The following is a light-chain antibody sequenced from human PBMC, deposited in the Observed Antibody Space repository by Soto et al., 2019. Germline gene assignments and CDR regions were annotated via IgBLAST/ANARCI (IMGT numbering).Light chain of an antibody. CDR3: QQYGSSPPVT. CDR1: QSVSSSY. Sequence: EIVLTQSPGTLSLSPGKRATLSCRASQSVSSSYLAWYQQKPGQAPRLLIYGASGRATGIPDRFSGSGSGTYFILTISRLEPEDFAVYYCQQYGSSPPVTFGQGTRLEIK. V-gene: IGKV3-20*01. CDR2: GAS. J-gene: IGKJ5*01.